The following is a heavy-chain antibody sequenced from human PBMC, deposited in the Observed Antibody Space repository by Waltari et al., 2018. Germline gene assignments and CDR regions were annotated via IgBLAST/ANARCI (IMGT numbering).Heavy chain of an antibody. D-gene: IGHD3-10*01. CDR3: AREEEEAKVARYYGSGGVDY. CDR2: MKPNSGKT. CDR1: GSTFTSYD. Sequence: QVQLVQSGAEVKKPGASVKVSCKASGSTFTSYDITWVRQATGQGLEWMGWMKPNSGKTGYAQKFQGRVTMTRNTSISTAYMELSSLRSEDTAVYYCAREEEEAKVARYYGSGGVDYWGQGTLVTVSS. J-gene: IGHJ4*02. V-gene: IGHV1-8*01.